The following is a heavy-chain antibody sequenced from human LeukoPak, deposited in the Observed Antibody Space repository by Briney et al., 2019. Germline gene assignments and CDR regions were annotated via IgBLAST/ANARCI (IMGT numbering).Heavy chain of an antibody. J-gene: IGHJ4*02. CDR2: ISAYNGNT. V-gene: IGHV1-18*04. D-gene: IGHD3-9*01. Sequence: ASVKVSCKASGYTFTSYGISWVRQAPGQGLEWMGWISAYNGNTNYAQKLQGRVTMTTDTSTSTAYMGLRSLRSDDTAVYYCAREAAYYDILTAYFDYWGQGTLVTVSS. CDR1: GYTFTSYG. CDR3: AREAAYYDILTAYFDY.